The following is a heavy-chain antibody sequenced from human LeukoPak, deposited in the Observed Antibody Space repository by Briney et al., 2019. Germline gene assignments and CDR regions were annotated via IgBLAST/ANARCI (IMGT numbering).Heavy chain of an antibody. J-gene: IGHJ4*02. V-gene: IGHV4-59*01. CDR1: GGSISSYY. D-gene: IGHD5-24*01. Sequence: SETLSLAFTVSGGSISSYYWSWIRQPPGKGLEWIGYIYYSGRTNYNPSLKSRVTISVDTSKNQFSLKLSSVTAADTAVYYCARESGDGYNSIYFDYWGQGTLVTVSS. CDR3: ARESGDGYNSIYFDY. CDR2: IYYSGRT.